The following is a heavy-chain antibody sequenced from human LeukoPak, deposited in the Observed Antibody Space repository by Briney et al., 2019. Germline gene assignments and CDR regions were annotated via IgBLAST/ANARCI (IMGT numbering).Heavy chain of an antibody. Sequence: PSETLSLTCTVSGGSIRSSYYYWGWIRQPPGKGLEWIGSIYDSGSTYYNPSLKSRVTISVDTSKNQFSLKLNSVTAADTAVYYCAKQTYCSGGICYWDRLHYGMDVWGQGTTVTVSS. CDR2: IYDSGST. CDR3: AKQTYCSGGICYWDRLHYGMDV. D-gene: IGHD2-15*01. V-gene: IGHV4-39*01. CDR1: GGSIRSSYYY. J-gene: IGHJ6*02.